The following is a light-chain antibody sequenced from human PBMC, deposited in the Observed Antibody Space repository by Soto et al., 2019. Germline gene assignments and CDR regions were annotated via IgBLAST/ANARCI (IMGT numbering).Light chain of an antibody. V-gene: IGKV3-15*01. CDR2: GAS. Sequence: EIVMTQCPATLSVSPGERTTLSCRASQSVSSNLAWYQQKPGQAPRLLIYGASTRATGIPARFSGSGSGTEFTLTISSLQSEDFAVYYCQQYDNWPPRTFGQGTKVDI. CDR1: QSVSSN. J-gene: IGKJ1*01. CDR3: QQYDNWPPRT.